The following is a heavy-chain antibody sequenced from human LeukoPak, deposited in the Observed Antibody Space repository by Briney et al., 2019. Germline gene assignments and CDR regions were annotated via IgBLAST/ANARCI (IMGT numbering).Heavy chain of an antibody. J-gene: IGHJ4*02. CDR2: ISSDGNDK. Sequence: GGSLRLSCAASGGTFSSYGMHWVRQAPGKGLEWVALISSDGNDKLYGDSVKGGFTIARDDSKSTLYLQMNSLRAEDTAVYYCTTKVIRGNSGDDYDHWGQGPLVTVSS. V-gene: IGHV3-30*03. CDR3: TTKVIRGNSGDDYDH. D-gene: IGHD5-12*01. CDR1: GGTFSSYG.